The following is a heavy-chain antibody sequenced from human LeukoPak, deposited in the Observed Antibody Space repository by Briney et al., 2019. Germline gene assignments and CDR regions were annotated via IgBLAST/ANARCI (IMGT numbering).Heavy chain of an antibody. D-gene: IGHD3-22*01. CDR2: MSYDGSNK. CDR3: ARDGHYYDSSGFDY. J-gene: IGHJ4*02. Sequence: PGGSLRLSCAASGFTFSNYAMHWVRQAPGKGLEWVAVMSYDGSNKYYADSMKGRFTISRDNAKNSLYLQMNSLRAEDTAVYYCARDGHYYDSSGFDYWGQGTLVTVSS. CDR1: GFTFSNYA. V-gene: IGHV3-30-3*01.